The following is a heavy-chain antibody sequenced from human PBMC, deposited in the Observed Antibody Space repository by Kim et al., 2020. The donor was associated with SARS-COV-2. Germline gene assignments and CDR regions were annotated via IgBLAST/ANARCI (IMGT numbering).Heavy chain of an antibody. D-gene: IGHD3-10*01. CDR3: ARRGVILGRAEGMDV. J-gene: IGHJ6*02. CDR2: IYPGDSDT. Sequence: GESLKISCKGSGYKFSIHWIGWVRQIPGKGLEWMGIIYPGDSDTRYSPSFEGQVTISADKSFSTAYLQWSSLKASDTAIYYCARRGVILGRAEGMDVWGQGTTVTVS. V-gene: IGHV5-51*01. CDR1: GYKFSIHW.